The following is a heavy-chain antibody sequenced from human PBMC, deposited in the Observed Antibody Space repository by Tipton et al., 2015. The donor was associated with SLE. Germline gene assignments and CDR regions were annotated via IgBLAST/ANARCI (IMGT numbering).Heavy chain of an antibody. J-gene: IGHJ3*02. CDR2: VYNSGRT. CDR1: DGSINFDY. V-gene: IGHV4-59*01. D-gene: IGHD5-24*01. Sequence: TLSLTCTVSDGSINFDYWSWIRQPPGKGLEWLGYVYNSGRTSYNPSLQSRVTISLDTSKNQFSLKLSSVTAADTAVYYCAREGLRSYEIWGQGTMVTVSS. CDR3: AREGLRSYEI.